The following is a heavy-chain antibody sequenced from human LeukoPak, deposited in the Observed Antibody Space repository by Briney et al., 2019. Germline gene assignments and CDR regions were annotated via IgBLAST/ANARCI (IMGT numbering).Heavy chain of an antibody. V-gene: IGHV4-38-2*01. J-gene: IGHJ4*02. Sequence: SETLSLTCGVSGYSITSGYYWAWIRQPPGKGLEWIGNIYYSGSTYYNPSLKSRVTISVDTSKSQFSLTLSSVTAADTAVYYCARRYSNYFFDYWGQGTLVTVSS. CDR2: IYYSGST. CDR1: GYSITSGYY. D-gene: IGHD4-11*01. CDR3: ARRYSNYFFDY.